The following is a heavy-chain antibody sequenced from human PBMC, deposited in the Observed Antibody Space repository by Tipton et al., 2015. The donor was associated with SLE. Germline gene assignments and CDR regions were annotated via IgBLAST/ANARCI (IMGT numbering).Heavy chain of an antibody. J-gene: IGHJ5*02. V-gene: IGHV4-34*09. CDR1: GGSFSGYY. Sequence: TLSLTCAVYGGSFSGYYWSWIRQPPGKGLEWIGEISHSGSTNYNPSLKSRLSISIDRSRNQFSLKLSSVTAADTAVYYCARAIRFFDPWGQGTLVTVSS. D-gene: IGHD2-2*02. CDR2: ISHSGST. CDR3: ARAIRFFDP.